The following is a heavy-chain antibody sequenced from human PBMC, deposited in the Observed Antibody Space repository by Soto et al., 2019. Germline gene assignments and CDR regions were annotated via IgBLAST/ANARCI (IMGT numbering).Heavy chain of an antibody. V-gene: IGHV4-59*01. J-gene: IGHJ6*03. CDR1: GGSISSYY. Sequence: SETLSLTCTVSGGSISSYYWSWIRQPPGKGLEWIGYIYYSGSTNYNPSLKSRVTISVDTSKNQFSLKLSSVTAADTAVYYCARDRGGREGPYYYYMDVWGKGTTVTVSS. CDR3: ARDRGGREGPYYYYMDV. CDR2: IYYSGST. D-gene: IGHD3-16*01.